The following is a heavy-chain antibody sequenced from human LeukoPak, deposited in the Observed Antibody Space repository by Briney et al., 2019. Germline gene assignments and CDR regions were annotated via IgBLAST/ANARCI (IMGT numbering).Heavy chain of an antibody. V-gene: IGHV3-21*01. J-gene: IGHJ4*02. CDR3: ARVPPEYCSSTSCYVPPDY. D-gene: IGHD2-2*01. CDR2: ISSSSRYK. Sequence: GGSLTLSCPASGLTFSSYSMKWVRQAPGEGLEWVSSISSSSRYKYYADSVKGRFTISRDNAKNSLYLQMNSLRAEDTAVYYCARVPPEYCSSTSCYVPPDYWGQGTLVSVSS. CDR1: GLTFSSYS.